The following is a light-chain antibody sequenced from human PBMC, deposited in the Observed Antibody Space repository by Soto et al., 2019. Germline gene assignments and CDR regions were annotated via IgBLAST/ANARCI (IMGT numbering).Light chain of an antibody. CDR3: QQYVDLPPT. V-gene: IGKV1-33*01. CDR1: QSISSW. CDR2: DAS. Sequence: DIQMTQSPSTLSASVGDRVTITCRASQSISSWLAWYQQKPGKAPKLLIYDASKLETGVPSRFSGSGSGTDFTFTISSLQPEDIATYYCQQYVDLPPTFGGGTKVEIK. J-gene: IGKJ4*01.